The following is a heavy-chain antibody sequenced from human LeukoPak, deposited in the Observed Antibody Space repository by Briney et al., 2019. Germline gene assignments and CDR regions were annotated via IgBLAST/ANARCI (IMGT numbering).Heavy chain of an antibody. CDR2: IYYSGST. CDR1: GGSISSSSYY. Sequence: SETLSLTCTVSGGSISSSSYYWGWIRQPPGKGLEWIGSIYYSGSTYYNPSLKSRVTISVDTSKNQFSLKLSSVTAADTAVYYCARHLYGSGLHRIDYWGQGTLVTVSS. V-gene: IGHV4-39*01. D-gene: IGHD6-19*01. CDR3: ARHLYGSGLHRIDY. J-gene: IGHJ4*02.